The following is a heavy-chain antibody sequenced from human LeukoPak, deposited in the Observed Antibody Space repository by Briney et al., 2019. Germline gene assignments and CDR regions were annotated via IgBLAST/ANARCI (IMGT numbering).Heavy chain of an antibody. D-gene: IGHD2-21*02. CDR2: IKPSGGST. V-gene: IGHV1-46*01. Sequence: ASVKVSCKASGYSFTTYYMHWVRQAPGQGLEWMGIIKPSGGSTSYAQKFQDRVTMTRDTSTSTVYMELSSLRSEDTAVYYCARVGPRAYCGGDCYSDIDYWGQGTLVTVSS. CDR1: GYSFTTYY. J-gene: IGHJ4*02. CDR3: ARVGPRAYCGGDCYSDIDY.